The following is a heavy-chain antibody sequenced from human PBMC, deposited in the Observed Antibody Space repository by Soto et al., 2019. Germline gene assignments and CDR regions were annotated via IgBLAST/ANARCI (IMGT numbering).Heavy chain of an antibody. J-gene: IGHJ6*02. V-gene: IGHV4-59*01. CDR3: ARDGGRYYAMDV. Sequence: SETLSLTCTVSGDSINSYYWGWIRQPPGKGLEWIGNIYHSGSTKYNPSLKSRVTISVDTSKTHFSLRLSSVTAADTAVYYCARDGGRYYAMDVWGQGTTVTVSS. CDR2: IYHSGST. D-gene: IGHD3-3*01. CDR1: GDSINSYY.